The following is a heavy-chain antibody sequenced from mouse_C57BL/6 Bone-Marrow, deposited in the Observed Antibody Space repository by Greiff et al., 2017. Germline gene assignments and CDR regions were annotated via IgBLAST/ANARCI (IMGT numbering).Heavy chain of an antibody. J-gene: IGHJ1*03. D-gene: IGHD1-1*01. Sequence: EVQGVESEGGLVQPGSSMKLSCTASGFTFSDYYLAWVPQVPENGLEWVANLNYDGSSTYYLDSLKSRFIISRDNAKNILYLQMSSLKSEDTATYYCAGFTTVVATGYFDVWGTGTTVTVSS. CDR1: GFTFSDYY. CDR3: AGFTTVVATGYFDV. V-gene: IGHV5-16*01. CDR2: LNYDGSST.